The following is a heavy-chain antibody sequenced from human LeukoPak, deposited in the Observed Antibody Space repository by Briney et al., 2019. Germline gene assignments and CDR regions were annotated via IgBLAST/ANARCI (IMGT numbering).Heavy chain of an antibody. D-gene: IGHD4-23*01. J-gene: IGHJ6*03. V-gene: IGHV3-53*01. CDR2: IYSGGST. CDR3: ARERVVSSSSYYYYMDV. Sequence: PGGSLRLSCAASGFTVSSNYMSWVRQAPGKGLEWVSVIYSGGSTYYADSVKGRFTISRDNSKNTLYLQMNSLRAEDTAVYYCARERVVSSSSYYYYMDVWGKGTTVTISS. CDR1: GFTVSSNY.